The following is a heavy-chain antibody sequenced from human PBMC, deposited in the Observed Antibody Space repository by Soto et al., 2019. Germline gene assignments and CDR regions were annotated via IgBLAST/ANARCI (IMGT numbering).Heavy chain of an antibody. V-gene: IGHV4-34*01. D-gene: IGHD3-16*02. Sequence: PSETLSLTCAVYGGLFSGYYWTWIRQPPGKGLEWIGQINHSGTTNYNPSLKSRVTISVDTSKNQFSLKLSSVTAADTAVYYCARDYYEYVGGNYRYFFFGYWGQGPLVTVSS. CDR3: ARDYYEYVGGNYRYFFFGY. CDR1: GGLFSGYY. CDR2: INHSGTT. J-gene: IGHJ4*02.